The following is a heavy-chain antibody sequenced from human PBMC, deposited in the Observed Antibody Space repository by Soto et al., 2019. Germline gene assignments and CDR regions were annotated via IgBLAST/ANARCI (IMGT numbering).Heavy chain of an antibody. CDR2: IYYRANP. Sequence: PSETLSLTCTVSGWSISSYYWSWIRQPTGKGLEWIGYIYYRANPNYNPSLKSRVTISQDTSKNQFSLKLSSVTAADTAVYYCARSQTTVTSYDYWGQGTLVTVSS. D-gene: IGHD4-17*01. CDR3: ARSQTTVTSYDY. V-gene: IGHV4-59*08. J-gene: IGHJ4*02. CDR1: GWSISSYY.